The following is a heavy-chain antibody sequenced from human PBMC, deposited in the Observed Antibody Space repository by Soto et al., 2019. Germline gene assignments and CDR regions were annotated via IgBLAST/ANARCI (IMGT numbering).Heavy chain of an antibody. J-gene: IGHJ4*02. CDR1: GYSFTGQY. CDR3: ARERVLTGTHHFDS. CDR2: INPNSGGT. V-gene: IGHV1-2*02. D-gene: IGHD1-7*01. Sequence: GASVKVSCKASGYSFTGQYIHWVRQAPGQGLEWMGWINPNSGGTNYAQKFQGRVTMTRDTSTSTAYMELSRLISDDTDVYYCARERVLTGTHHFDSWGQGTRVTVSS.